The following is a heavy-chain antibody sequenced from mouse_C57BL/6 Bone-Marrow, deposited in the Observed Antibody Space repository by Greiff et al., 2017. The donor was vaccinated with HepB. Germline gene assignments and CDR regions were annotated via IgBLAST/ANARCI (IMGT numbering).Heavy chain of an antibody. Sequence: QVQLKESGAELVKPGASVKISCKASGYAFSSYWINWVKQRPGKGLEWIGQIYPGDGDTNYNGKFKGKATLTADKSSSTAYMQLSSRTSEDSAVYFCARQGLSRAMDYWGQGTSVTVSS. CDR1: GYAFSSYW. J-gene: IGHJ4*01. V-gene: IGHV1-80*01. D-gene: IGHD1-1*02. CDR2: IYPGDGDT. CDR3: ARQGLSRAMDY.